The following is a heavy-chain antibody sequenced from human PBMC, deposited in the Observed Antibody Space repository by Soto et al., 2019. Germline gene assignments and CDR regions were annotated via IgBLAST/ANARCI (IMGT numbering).Heavy chain of an antibody. CDR1: GASISKTSSY. V-gene: IGHV4-39*01. D-gene: IGHD2-21*01. CDR2: INYSGTA. Sequence: QVELQQSGPGVVRPSETLSLTCSVSGASISKTSSYWGWIRQPPGKGLEWIGSINYSGTAYYSPSLRSRSTLSVDTSANQFSLRLMFESAADTAVHFYVRRVNIPSCYFDHWGR. CDR3: VRRVNIPSCYFDH. J-gene: IGHJ2*01.